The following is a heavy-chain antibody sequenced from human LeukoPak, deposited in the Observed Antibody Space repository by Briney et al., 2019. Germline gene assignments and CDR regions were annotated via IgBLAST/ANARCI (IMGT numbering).Heavy chain of an antibody. V-gene: IGHV4-39*01. J-gene: IGHJ5*02. Sequence: SETLSLTCTVSGGSISSSSYYWGWIRQPPGKGLEWIGSIYYSGSTYYNPSLKSRVTISADTSKNQFSLKLSSVTAADTAVYYCARGLYTYGPNNWFDPWGQGTLVTVSS. CDR1: GGSISSSSYY. CDR3: ARGLYTYGPNNWFDP. D-gene: IGHD5-18*01. CDR2: IYYSGST.